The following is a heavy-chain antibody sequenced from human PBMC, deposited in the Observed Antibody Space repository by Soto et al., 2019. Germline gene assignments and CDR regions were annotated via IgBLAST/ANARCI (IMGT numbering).Heavy chain of an antibody. V-gene: IGHV4-59*08. CDR1: GGSISSYY. CDR2: IYYSGST. CDR3: ARFAPPGYCSGGSCYGIDY. Sequence: SETLSLTCTVSGGSISSYYWSWIRQPPGKGLEWIGYIYYSGSTNYNPSLKSRVTISVDTSKNQFSLKLSSVAAADTAVYYCARFAPPGYCSGGSCYGIDYWGQGTLVTVSS. D-gene: IGHD2-15*01. J-gene: IGHJ4*02.